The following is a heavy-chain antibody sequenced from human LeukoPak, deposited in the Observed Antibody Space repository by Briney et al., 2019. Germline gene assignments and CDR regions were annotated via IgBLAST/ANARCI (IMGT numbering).Heavy chain of an antibody. J-gene: IGHJ4*02. Sequence: GESLKISCKGSGYSFTSYWISWVRQMPGKGLEWMGRIDPSDSYTNNSPSFQGHVTISADKSISTAYLQWSSLKASDTAMYYCATRSGGSSGDFDYWGQGTLVTVSS. V-gene: IGHV5-10-1*01. CDR3: ATRSGGSSGDFDY. CDR2: IDPSDSYT. CDR1: GYSFTSYW. D-gene: IGHD2-15*01.